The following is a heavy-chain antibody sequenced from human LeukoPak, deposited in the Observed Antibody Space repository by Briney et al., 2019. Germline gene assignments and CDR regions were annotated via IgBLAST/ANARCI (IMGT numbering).Heavy chain of an antibody. J-gene: IGHJ2*01. D-gene: IGHD6-6*01. Sequence: SETLSLTCTVSGGSITGYYWSWIRQPPGKGLEWVGYIYYSGSTNYNPSLKSRVTISVDTSKNQFSLKLSSVTAADTAVYYCARIGYSSSSGYWYFDLWGRGTLVTVSS. CDR1: GGSITGYY. V-gene: IGHV4-59*01. CDR2: IYYSGST. CDR3: ARIGYSSSSGYWYFDL.